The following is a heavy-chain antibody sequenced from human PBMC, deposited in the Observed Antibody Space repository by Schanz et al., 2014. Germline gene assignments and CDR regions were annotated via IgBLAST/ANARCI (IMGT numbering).Heavy chain of an antibody. CDR3: AKFLYDDPS. D-gene: IGHD3-3*01. Sequence: QVQLQESGPGLVKPSETLSLTCSVSGGDIGNYYWSWIRQPPGKGLEWIGYIHQSGGTNYNPSLKSRVTILVAPSKNQFPRRLTSLTAADTAVYYCAKFLYDDPSWGQGTLVTVSS. J-gene: IGHJ5*02. V-gene: IGHV4-59*08. CDR1: GGDIGNYY. CDR2: IHQSGGT.